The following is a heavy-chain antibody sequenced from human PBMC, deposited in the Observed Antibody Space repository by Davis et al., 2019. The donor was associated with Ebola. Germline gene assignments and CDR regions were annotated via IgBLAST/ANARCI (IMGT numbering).Heavy chain of an antibody. J-gene: IGHJ4*02. D-gene: IGHD6-19*01. CDR3: ASLGLVLDY. Sequence: SETLSLTCAVSGGSISSSNWWSWVRQPPGKGLEWIGEIYHSGSTYYNPSLKSRITISVDTSKNQFSLKLSSVTAADTAVYYCASLGLVLDYWGQGTLVTVSS. CDR1: GGSISSSNW. V-gene: IGHV4-4*02. CDR2: IYHSGST.